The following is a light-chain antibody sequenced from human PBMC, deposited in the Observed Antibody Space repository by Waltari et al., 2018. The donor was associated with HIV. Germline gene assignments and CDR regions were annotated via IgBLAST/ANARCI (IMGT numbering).Light chain of an antibody. J-gene: IGLJ3*02. CDR3: QSYDSSLSGWV. CDR1: SSSIVAGYD. CDR2: GNS. V-gene: IGLV1-40*01. Sequence: QSVLTQPPSVSGAPGQRVTISCTGSSSSIVAGYDVHWYQQLPGTSPHPRISGNSNRPSGVPDRFSGSKSGTSASLAITGLQAEDEADYYCQSYDSSLSGWVFGGGTKLTVL.